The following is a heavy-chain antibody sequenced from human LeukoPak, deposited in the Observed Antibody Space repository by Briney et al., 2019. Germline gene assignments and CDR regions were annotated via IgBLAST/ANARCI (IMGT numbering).Heavy chain of an antibody. J-gene: IGHJ4*02. CDR2: IRYDGSDK. V-gene: IGHV3-30*02. D-gene: IGHD1-14*01. Sequence: GGSLRLSCAASGFSFSSYGMHWVRQAPGKGLEWVTFIRYDGSDKFYADSVKGRFTTSRDNSRSTLYLQMNSLRPEDTAVYYCARDIVEPPGSGRYFDNWGQGTLITVSS. CDR1: GFSFSSYG. CDR3: ARDIVEPPGSGRYFDN.